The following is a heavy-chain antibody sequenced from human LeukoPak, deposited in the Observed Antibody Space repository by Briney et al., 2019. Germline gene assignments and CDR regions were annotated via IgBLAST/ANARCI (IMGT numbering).Heavy chain of an antibody. J-gene: IGHJ4*02. V-gene: IGHV3-13*01. CDR3: AGAGSETQWRAFDF. D-gene: IGHD6-19*01. CDR2: IGTAGDT. CDR1: GFTFSRYD. Sequence: GRSLRLSCAASGFTFSRYDMHWVRQATGKGLEWVSGIGTAGDTYYAGSVKGRFTISRENAKNSLYLQMNSLTAGDTAVYYCAGAGSETQWRAFDFWGQGALVTVFS.